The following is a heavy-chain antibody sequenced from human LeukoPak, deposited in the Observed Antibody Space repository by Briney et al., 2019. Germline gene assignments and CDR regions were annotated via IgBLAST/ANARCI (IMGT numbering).Heavy chain of an antibody. CDR3: ARVRTTVTTNWFDP. Sequence: GGSLRLSCAASGFTVSSNYMSWVRQAPGKGLEWVSVIYSGGSTYYADSVKGRFTISRDNSKNTLYLQMNSLRAEDTAVYYCARVRTTVTTNWFDPWGQGTLVTVS. D-gene: IGHD4-11*01. J-gene: IGHJ5*02. V-gene: IGHV3-66*01. CDR1: GFTVSSNY. CDR2: IYSGGST.